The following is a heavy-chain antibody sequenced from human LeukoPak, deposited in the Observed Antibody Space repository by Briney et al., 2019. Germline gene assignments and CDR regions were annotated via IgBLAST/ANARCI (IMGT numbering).Heavy chain of an antibody. CDR3: ARDSAVAGTYPPESYYYGMDV. V-gene: IGHV3-30*03. J-gene: IGHJ6*02. CDR2: ISYDGSNK. Sequence: GGSLRLSCAASGFTFSSYGMHSVRQAPGKGLEWVAVISYDGSNKYYADSVRGGLTISRDNSKNTLYMQLNSLRAEDTAVYYCARDSAVAGTYPPESYYYGMDVWGQGTTVTVSS. D-gene: IGHD6-19*01. CDR1: GFTFSSYG.